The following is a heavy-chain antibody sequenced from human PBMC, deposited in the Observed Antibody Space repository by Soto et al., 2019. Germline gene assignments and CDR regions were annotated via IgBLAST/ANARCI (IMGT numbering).Heavy chain of an antibody. Sequence: GGSLRLSCAASGINFSRAWMSWVRQAPGKGLEWVGRIKSKFDGETIDYAAPVKGRFTISRDDSKNIVYLQMNSLNTEDTAVYYCATGLLRYHAYRAQGTPVTVSS. CDR1: GINFSRAW. CDR2: IKSKFDGETI. V-gene: IGHV3-15*01. CDR3: ATGLLRYHAY. D-gene: IGHD3-9*01. J-gene: IGHJ4*01.